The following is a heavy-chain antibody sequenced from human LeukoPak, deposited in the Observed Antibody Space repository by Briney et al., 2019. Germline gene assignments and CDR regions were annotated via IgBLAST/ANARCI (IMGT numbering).Heavy chain of an antibody. CDR3: WYYYDSSGKEFDY. J-gene: IGHJ4*02. D-gene: IGHD3-22*01. CDR1: GGSFSGYY. Sequence: SETLSLTCAVSGGSFSGYYWSWIRQPPGKGLEWIGEINHSGSTNYNPSLKSRVTISVDTSKNQFSLKLSSVTAADTAVYYCWYYYDSSGKEFDYWGQGTLVTVSS. V-gene: IGHV4-34*01. CDR2: INHSGST.